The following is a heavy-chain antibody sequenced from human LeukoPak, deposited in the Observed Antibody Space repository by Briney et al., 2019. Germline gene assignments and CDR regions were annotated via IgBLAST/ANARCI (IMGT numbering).Heavy chain of an antibody. CDR1: GYTFTIYA. Sequence: ASVNVSCTASGYTFTIYAMHWVRQAPGQRLEWMGWINAGNGNTKYSQKFQGRVTITRDTSASTAYMELSSLRSEDTAVYYCAREQLVQYYYGMDVWGQGTTVTVSS. CDR2: INAGNGNT. J-gene: IGHJ6*02. D-gene: IGHD6-13*01. V-gene: IGHV1-3*01. CDR3: AREQLVQYYYGMDV.